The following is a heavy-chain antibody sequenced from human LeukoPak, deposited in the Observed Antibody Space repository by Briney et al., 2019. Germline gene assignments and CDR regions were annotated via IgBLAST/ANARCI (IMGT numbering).Heavy chain of an antibody. CDR3: ARDYRLTQIQY. V-gene: IGHV4-4*02. D-gene: IGHD1-26*01. CDR2: IYYTGST. J-gene: IGHJ1*01. Sequence: GSLRLSCAASGFTFSSYWMSWVRQAPGKGLEWIGSIYYTGSTYYNPSLKSRVTISVDTSKNQFSLRLSSVTAADTAVYYCARDYRLTQIQYWGQGTLVTVSS. CDR1: GFTFSSYW.